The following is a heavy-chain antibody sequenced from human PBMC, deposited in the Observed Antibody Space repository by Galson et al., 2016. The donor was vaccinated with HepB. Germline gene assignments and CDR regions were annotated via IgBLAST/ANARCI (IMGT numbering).Heavy chain of an antibody. CDR3: AKRDSRGWTNDDAFDV. V-gene: IGHV3-23*01. D-gene: IGHD6-19*01. Sequence: SLRLSCAASGFTFSNLAMSWVRQAPGKGLEWVSSISGSRDRTYFADSLKGRFTISRDNSKNTLYLQMNSLIAEDTAVYYRAKRDSRGWTNDDAFDVWGQGTMVTVSS. J-gene: IGHJ3*01. CDR2: ISGSRDRT. CDR1: GFTFSNLA.